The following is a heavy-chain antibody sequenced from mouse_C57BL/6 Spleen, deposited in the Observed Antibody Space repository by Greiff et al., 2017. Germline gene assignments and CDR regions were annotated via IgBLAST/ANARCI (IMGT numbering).Heavy chain of an antibody. CDR1: GFSFSSYG. J-gene: IGHJ2*01. D-gene: IGHD2-3*01. CDR2: ISSGGSYT. CDR3: ARRYDGYSDY. Sequence: EVQRVESGGDLVKPGGSLKLSCAASGFSFSSYGMSWVSQTPDKRLEWVATISSGGSYTYYPDSVKGRFTISRDNAKNTLYLQMSSLKSEDTAMYYCARRYDGYSDYWGQGTTLTVSS. V-gene: IGHV5-6*01.